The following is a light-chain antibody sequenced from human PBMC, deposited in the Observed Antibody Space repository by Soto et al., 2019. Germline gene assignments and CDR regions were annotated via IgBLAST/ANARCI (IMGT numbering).Light chain of an antibody. CDR3: QHANSFPWIT. V-gene: IGKV1D-12*01. J-gene: IGKJ5*01. CDR1: QGISSW. Sequence: DIQMTQSPSSVSASVGDRVTITCRASQGISSWLAWYQQKPGKAPTLLIYAASSLQSGVPARFSCSGSGTEFTLPISSLQPENFSTDYGQHANSFPWITFGQGTRLEIK. CDR2: AAS.